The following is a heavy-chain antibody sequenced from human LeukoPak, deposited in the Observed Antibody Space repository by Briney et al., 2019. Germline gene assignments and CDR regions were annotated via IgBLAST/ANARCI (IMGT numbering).Heavy chain of an antibody. CDR3: SRRPSRSRFDY. V-gene: IGHV4-34*01. CDR2: INHSGST. J-gene: IGHJ4*02. D-gene: IGHD6-19*01. Sequence: WIGEINHSGSTNYNPSLKSRVTVSVDTSKNQFSLKLSSVTAADTAVYSCSRRPSRSRFDYWGQGALVTVSS.